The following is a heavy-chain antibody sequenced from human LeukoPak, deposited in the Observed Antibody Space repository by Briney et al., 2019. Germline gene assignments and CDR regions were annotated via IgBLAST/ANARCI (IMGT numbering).Heavy chain of an antibody. CDR3: GTTVTTGVADY. CDR1: GFTVSSNY. V-gene: IGHV3-66*01. D-gene: IGHD4-17*01. Sequence: GGSLRLSCAASGFTVSSNYMSWVRQAPGKGLEWVSVIYGGGSTYYADSVKGRFTISRDNSKNTLYLQMNSLRAEDTAVYYCGTTVTTGVADYWGQGTLVTVSS. J-gene: IGHJ4*02. CDR2: IYGGGST.